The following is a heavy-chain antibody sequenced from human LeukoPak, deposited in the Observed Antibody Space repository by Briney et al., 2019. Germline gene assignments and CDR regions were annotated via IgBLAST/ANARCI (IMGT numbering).Heavy chain of an antibody. D-gene: IGHD3-22*01. CDR3: ASPSAYDSSGESDY. V-gene: IGHV1-2*02. J-gene: IGHJ4*02. Sequence: GASVKVSCKASGYTFTSYYMHWVRQAPGQGLEWMGWINPNSGGTNYAQKFQGRVTMTRDTSISTAYMELSRLRSDDTAVYYCASPSAYDSSGESDYWGQGTLVTVSS. CDR2: INPNSGGT. CDR1: GYTFTSYY.